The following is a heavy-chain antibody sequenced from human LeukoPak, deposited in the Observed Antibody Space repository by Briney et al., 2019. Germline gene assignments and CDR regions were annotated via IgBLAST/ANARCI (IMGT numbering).Heavy chain of an antibody. CDR1: GFTFSNAW. Sequence: GGSLRLSCAASGFTFSNAWMSWVRQAPGKGLEWVGRILSKADGGTTDFAAPVKGRFTISRDDSKNTLYVQMNSLKIEDTAVYYCSTGVGRYWSLGYWGQGTLVTVSS. J-gene: IGHJ4*02. CDR2: ILSKADGGTT. CDR3: STGVGRYWSLGY. D-gene: IGHD3-10*01. V-gene: IGHV3-15*01.